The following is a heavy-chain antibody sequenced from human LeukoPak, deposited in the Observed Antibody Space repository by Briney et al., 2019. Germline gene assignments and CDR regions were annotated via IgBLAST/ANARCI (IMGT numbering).Heavy chain of an antibody. V-gene: IGHV4-4*07. CDR2: IYTSGST. J-gene: IGHJ3*02. CDR3: ARASDFWSGYPDAFDI. CDR1: GGSISSYY. D-gene: IGHD3-3*01. Sequence: SETPSLTCTVSGGSISSYYWSWIRQPAGKGLEWIGRIYTSGSTNYNPSPKSRVPMSVDTSKSQFSLKLSSVAAADTAVYYCARASDFWSGYPDAFDIWGQGTMVTVSS.